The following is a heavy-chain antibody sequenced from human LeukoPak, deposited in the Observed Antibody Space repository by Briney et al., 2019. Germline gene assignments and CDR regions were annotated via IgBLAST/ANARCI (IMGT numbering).Heavy chain of an antibody. J-gene: IGHJ6*04. D-gene: IGHD3-16*01. V-gene: IGHV1-18*04. CDR2: ISAYNGNT. CDR3: ARDGGPASYYGMDV. Sequence: ASVKVSCEASGYTFTSYGISWVRQAPGQGLEWMGWISAYNGNTNYAQKLQGRVTMTTDTSTSTAYMELRSLRSDDTAVYYCARDGGPASYYGMDVWGKGTTVTVSS. CDR1: GYTFTSYG.